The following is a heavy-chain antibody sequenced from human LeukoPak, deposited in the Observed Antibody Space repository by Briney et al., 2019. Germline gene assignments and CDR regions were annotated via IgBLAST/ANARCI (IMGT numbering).Heavy chain of an antibody. CDR1: AFTFSNYA. CDR2: ISSSGANT. CDR3: AKELSSGLSAEYFHH. D-gene: IGHD6-19*01. J-gene: IGHJ1*01. V-gene: IGHV3-23*01. Sequence: GGSLRLSCAAAAFTFSNYAMSWVRQAPGKGLEWVSDISSSGANTYYADSAKGRFTISRDNSKNTLYLQMNNLRAADTAVYYCAKELSSGLSAEYFHHWGQGTLVTVSS.